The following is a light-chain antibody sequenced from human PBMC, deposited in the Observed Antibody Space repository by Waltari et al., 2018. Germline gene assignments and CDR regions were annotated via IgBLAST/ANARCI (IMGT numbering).Light chain of an antibody. J-gene: IGLJ2*01. V-gene: IGLV4-69*01. Sequence: QLVLTQSPSASASLGASVKLTCTLSSGHSTYTIAWHQQQPEKGPRYLMRVNSDGTHSKGDGIPDRFSGSMSGGERHLTISSLQSEDEADYYCQTWGTGTVVFGGGTKLTVL. CDR1: SGHSTYT. CDR2: VNSDGTH. CDR3: QTWGTGTVV.